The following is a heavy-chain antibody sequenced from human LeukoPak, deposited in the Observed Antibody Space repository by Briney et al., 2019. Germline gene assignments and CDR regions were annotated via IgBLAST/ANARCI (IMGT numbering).Heavy chain of an antibody. CDR1: GGSFSGYY. CDR2: INHSGST. CDR3: ARDRRRYYYGSGSNWFDP. Sequence: SETLSLTCAVYGGSFSGYYWSWIRQPPGKGLEWIGEINHSGSTNYNPSLKSRVTISVDTSKNQFSLKLSSVTAADTAVYYCARDRRRYYYGSGSNWFDPWGQGTLVAVSS. D-gene: IGHD3-10*01. J-gene: IGHJ5*02. V-gene: IGHV4-34*01.